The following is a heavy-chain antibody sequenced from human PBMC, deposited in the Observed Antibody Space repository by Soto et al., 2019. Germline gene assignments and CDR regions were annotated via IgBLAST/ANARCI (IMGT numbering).Heavy chain of an antibody. CDR3: ARAVTWGLDV. V-gene: IGHV3-48*02. J-gene: IGHJ6*02. Sequence: EVQLVESGGGLVQPGGSLRLSCAASGFTFSLYSMTWVRQAPGKGLEWVSYISRSSTGIHYADSVKGRFTISRDDATYSMHPQMNSLRDGDTAVYYCARAVTWGLDVWGQGTTVSISS. CDR2: ISRSSTGI. D-gene: IGHD3-10*01. CDR1: GFTFSLYS.